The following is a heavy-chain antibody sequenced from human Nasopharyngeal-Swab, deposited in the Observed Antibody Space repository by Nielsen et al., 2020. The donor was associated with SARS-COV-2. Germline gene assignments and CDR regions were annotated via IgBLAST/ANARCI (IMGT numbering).Heavy chain of an antibody. CDR2: ISSSSSTI. V-gene: IGHV3-48*02. CDR1: GFTFSSYS. D-gene: IGHD4-17*01. CDR3: ASNDYGDEFVFDY. Sequence: GESLKISCAASGFTFSSYSMNWVRQAPGKGLEWVSYISSSSSTIYYADSVKGRFTISRDSAKNSLYLQMNSLRDEDTAVYYCASNDYGDEFVFDYWGQGTLVTVSS. J-gene: IGHJ4*02.